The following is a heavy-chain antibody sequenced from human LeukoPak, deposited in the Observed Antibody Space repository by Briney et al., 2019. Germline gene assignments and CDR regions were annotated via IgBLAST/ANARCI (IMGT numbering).Heavy chain of an antibody. V-gene: IGHV3-23*01. Sequence: QPGGSLRLSCAASGFTFSSCAMSWVRQAPGKGLEWVSSIKGSGGSTYYTDSVKGRFTISRDNSKNTLHLQMDSLRVEDTAVHYCAKDGRMTDYWGQGTLVTVSS. J-gene: IGHJ4*02. CDR3: AKDGRMTDY. CDR1: GFTFSSCA. D-gene: IGHD1-26*01. CDR2: IKGSGGST.